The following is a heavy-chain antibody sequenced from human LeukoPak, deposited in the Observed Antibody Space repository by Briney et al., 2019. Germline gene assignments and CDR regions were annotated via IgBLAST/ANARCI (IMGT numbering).Heavy chain of an antibody. CDR1: GGSFSGYY. J-gene: IGHJ3*02. CDR3: ARGKQWLVLGTDAFDI. D-gene: IGHD6-19*01. CDR2: INHSGST. Sequence: SETLSLTCAVYGGSFSGYYWSWIRQPPGKGLEWIGEINHSGSTNYNPSLKSRVTISVDTSKNQFSLKLSSVTAADTAVYYCARGKQWLVLGTDAFDIWGQGTMVTVSS. V-gene: IGHV4-34*01.